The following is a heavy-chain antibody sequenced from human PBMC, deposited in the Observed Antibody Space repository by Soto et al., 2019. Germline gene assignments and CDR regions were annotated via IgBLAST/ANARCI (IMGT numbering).Heavy chain of an antibody. J-gene: IGHJ4*02. D-gene: IGHD6-13*01. V-gene: IGHV3-23*01. Sequence: EVQLLESGGGLVQPGGSLRLSCAASGFTFSSYAMSWVRQAPGKGLEWVSAIRGSGGSTYYADSVKGWFTISRDNSQNTLYLQMNSLRAEDTAVYYCAKDRGSSWYESVDYWGQGTLVTVSS. CDR3: AKDRGSSWYESVDY. CDR2: IRGSGGST. CDR1: GFTFSSYA.